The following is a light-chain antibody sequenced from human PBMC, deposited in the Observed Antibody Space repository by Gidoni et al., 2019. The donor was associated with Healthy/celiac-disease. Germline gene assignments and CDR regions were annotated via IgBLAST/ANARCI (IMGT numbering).Light chain of an antibody. V-gene: IGKV1-27*01. CDR1: QGISNY. CDR2: AAS. CDR3: QKYNSAPWT. Sequence: DIQMTQSPSSLSASVGDRVTITCRARQGISNYLAWYQQKPGKVPKLLINAASTLQSGVPPRFSGSGSGTDFTLTITSLHPEDVATYYCQKYNSAPWTFGQGTKVEIK. J-gene: IGKJ1*01.